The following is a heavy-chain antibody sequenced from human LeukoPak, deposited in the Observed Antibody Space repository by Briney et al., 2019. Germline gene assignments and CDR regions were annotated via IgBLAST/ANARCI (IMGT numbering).Heavy chain of an antibody. D-gene: IGHD6-19*01. CDR2: INADGSTT. Sequence: PGGSLRLSCAASGSGFTFNNYWMHWVRQAPGKGLVWVSRINADGSTTSYADSVGGRFTISRDNAKNTLYLQMNSLRAEDTAVYYCATLISGWSLYWGQGTLVTVSS. V-gene: IGHV3-74*01. CDR3: ATLISGWSLY. J-gene: IGHJ4*02. CDR1: GSGFTFNNYW.